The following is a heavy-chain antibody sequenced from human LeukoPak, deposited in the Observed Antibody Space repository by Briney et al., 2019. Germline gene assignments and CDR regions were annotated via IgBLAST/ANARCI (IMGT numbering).Heavy chain of an antibody. CDR1: GYTFTSYG. CDR2: ISAYNGNT. CDR3: ARDRPISLVISRGYDYYMDF. J-gene: IGHJ6*03. V-gene: IGHV1-18*01. D-gene: IGHD3-9*01. Sequence: GASVKVSCKASGYTFTSYGISWVRQAPGQGLEWMGWISAYNGNTKYAQKLQGRVTMTTDTSTSTAYMELRSLRSDDTGVYYCARDRPISLVISRGYDYYMDFWGKGTTVTVSS.